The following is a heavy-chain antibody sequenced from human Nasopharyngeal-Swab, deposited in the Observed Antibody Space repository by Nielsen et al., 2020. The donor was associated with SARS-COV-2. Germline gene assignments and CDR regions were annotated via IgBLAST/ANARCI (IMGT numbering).Heavy chain of an antibody. V-gene: IGHV3-33*01. CDR2: IWYDGSNK. CDR1: GFTFSSYG. CDR3: ARDAALLWFGELGGWFDP. D-gene: IGHD3-10*01. Sequence: GESLEISCAASGFTFSSYGMHWVRQAPGKGLEWVAVIWYDGSNKYYADSVKGRFTISRDNSKNTLYLQMNSLRAEDAAVYFCARDAALLWFGELGGWFDPWGQGTLGTVSS. J-gene: IGHJ5*02.